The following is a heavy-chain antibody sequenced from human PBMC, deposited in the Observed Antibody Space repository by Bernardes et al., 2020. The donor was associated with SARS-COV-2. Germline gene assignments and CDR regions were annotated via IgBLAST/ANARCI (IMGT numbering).Heavy chain of an antibody. Sequence: ASMKVSCKASGYTFTEHYIHWARQPPGQGLEWMGWIYPTTGATEFAQKFKGRLTMTRDTSISTAYMDLSGLRSDDTAVYFCASVTYSSGSDFDSWGQGTLVTVSS. CDR3: ASVTYSSGSDFDS. CDR1: GYTFTEHY. J-gene: IGHJ4*02. V-gene: IGHV1-2*02. D-gene: IGHD6-19*01. CDR2: IYPTTGAT.